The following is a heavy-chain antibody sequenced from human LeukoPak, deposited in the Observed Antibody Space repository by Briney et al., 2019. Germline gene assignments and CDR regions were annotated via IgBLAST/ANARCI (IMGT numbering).Heavy chain of an antibody. D-gene: IGHD3-10*01. CDR1: GFTFDDYA. Sequence: GGSLRLSCAASGFTFDDYAMHWVRQAPGKGLEWVSGISWNSGSIGYADSVKGRFTISRDNAKNSLYLQMNSLRAEDTALYYCAKERFYGSGLNWFDPWGEGTLVTVSS. J-gene: IGHJ5*02. CDR3: AKERFYGSGLNWFDP. V-gene: IGHV3-9*01. CDR2: ISWNSGSI.